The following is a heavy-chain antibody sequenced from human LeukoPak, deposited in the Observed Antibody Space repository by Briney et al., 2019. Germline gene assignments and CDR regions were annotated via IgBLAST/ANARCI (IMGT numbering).Heavy chain of an antibody. D-gene: IGHD3-10*01. CDR2: IKQGGSEK. V-gene: IGHV3-7*03. J-gene: IGHJ4*02. CDR3: ARESVSRGSDY. Sequence: GGSLRLSCAASGFTFTNFWMSWVRQAPGKGLEWVANIKQGGSEKYYVDSVKGRFTISRDNAKNSLYLQMNSLRAEDTAVYYCARESVSRGSDYWGQGTLVTVSS. CDR1: GFTFTNFW.